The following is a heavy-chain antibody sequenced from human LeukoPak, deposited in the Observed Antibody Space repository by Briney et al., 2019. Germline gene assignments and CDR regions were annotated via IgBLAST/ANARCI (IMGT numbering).Heavy chain of an antibody. CDR1: GFTFSSYW. Sequence: GGSLRLSCAASGFTFSSYWMHWVRQAPGKGLVWVSRIISDGSTTTYADSVKGRFTISRDNAKNTLYLQMNSLRAEDTAVYHCARPRPGYYMDVWGKGTTVTVSS. CDR3: ARPRPGYYMDV. D-gene: IGHD1-1*01. J-gene: IGHJ6*03. CDR2: IISDGSTT. V-gene: IGHV3-74*03.